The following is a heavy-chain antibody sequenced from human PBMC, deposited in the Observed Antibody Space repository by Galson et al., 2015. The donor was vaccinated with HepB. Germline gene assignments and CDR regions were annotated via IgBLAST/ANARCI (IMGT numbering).Heavy chain of an antibody. J-gene: IGHJ4*02. CDR3: ARGKAPYCGGDCSHPMSLFDY. CDR2: ISAYNGNT. D-gene: IGHD2-21*02. V-gene: IGHV1-18*01. Sequence: SCKASGYTFTSYGISWVRQAPGQGLEWMGWISAYNGNTNYAQKLQGRVTMTTDTSTSTAYMELRSLRSDDTAVYYCARGKAPYCGGDCSHPMSLFDYWGQGTLVTVSS. CDR1: GYTFTSYG.